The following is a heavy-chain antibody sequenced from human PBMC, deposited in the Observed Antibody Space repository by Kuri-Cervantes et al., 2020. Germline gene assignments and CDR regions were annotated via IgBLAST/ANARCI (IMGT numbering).Heavy chain of an antibody. CDR1: GFTFSSYA. V-gene: IGHV3-23*01. J-gene: IGHJ4*02. D-gene: IGHD6-19*01. Sequence: GGSLRLSCAASGFTFSSYAMSWVRQAPGKGLERVSAISSTGGSTYYADSVEGRFTISRDNPKNTLFLQINSLGAEDTAVYYCARVKSIALAGNFDYWGLGTLVTVSS. CDR3: ARVKSIALAGNFDY. CDR2: ISSTGGST.